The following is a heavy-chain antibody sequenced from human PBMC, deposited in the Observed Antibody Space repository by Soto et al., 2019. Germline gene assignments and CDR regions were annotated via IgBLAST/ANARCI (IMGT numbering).Heavy chain of an antibody. V-gene: IGHV4-59*01. CDR3: ARVLFSMDCSGGSCFRYYFDY. Sequence: PSETLSLTCTVSGGSIGSYCWSWIRQPPGKGLKWIGYIYYSGSTDYNPSLKSRVTISVDTSKNQFSLKLSSVTAADTAVYYCARVLFSMDCSGGSCFRYYFDYWGQGTLVTVSS. J-gene: IGHJ4*02. D-gene: IGHD2-15*01. CDR2: IYYSGST. CDR1: GGSIGSYC.